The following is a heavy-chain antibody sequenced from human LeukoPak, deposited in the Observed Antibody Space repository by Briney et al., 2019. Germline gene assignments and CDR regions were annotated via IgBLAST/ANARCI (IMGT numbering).Heavy chain of an antibody. D-gene: IGHD1-14*01. CDR1: GFTLSSYY. Sequence: GGSLRLSCAASGFTLSSYYMSWVRQAPGKGLEWVAVIYNGGSTYYPDSVKGRFTISRDNSKNTLYLQMNSLRAEDTAVYYCARSTGGSRRYYYYGMDVWGQGTTVTVSS. J-gene: IGHJ6*02. CDR3: ARSTGGSRRYYYYGMDV. CDR2: IYNGGST. V-gene: IGHV3-66*02.